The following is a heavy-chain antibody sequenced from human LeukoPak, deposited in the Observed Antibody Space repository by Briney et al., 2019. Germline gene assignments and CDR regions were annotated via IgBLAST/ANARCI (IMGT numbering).Heavy chain of an antibody. D-gene: IGHD3-22*01. CDR2: IYYSGST. J-gene: IGHJ5*02. CDR1: GGSMSNYY. Sequence: SETLSLTCTVSGGSMSNYYCSWIRQPPGKGLEWIGNIYYSGSTTYNPSLKSRVTMSVDTSKKQFSLKLTSVTAADTAVYYCARAGTAITTIVVESNWFDPWGQGTLVTVSS. V-gene: IGHV4-59*01. CDR3: ARAGTAITTIVVESNWFDP.